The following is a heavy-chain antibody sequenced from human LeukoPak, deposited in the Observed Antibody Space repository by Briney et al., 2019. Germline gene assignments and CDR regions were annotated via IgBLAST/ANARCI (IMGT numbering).Heavy chain of an antibody. Sequence: QPGGSLRLSCAASGFTVSSTYMSWVRQAPGKGLEWVSVIYSGGSTYYSDSVKGRFTISRDNFKNTIFLQMNSLRAEDTAVYYCARGRGAYYFYMDVWGKGTTVTVSS. CDR1: GFTVSSTY. D-gene: IGHD3-16*01. CDR2: IYSGGST. V-gene: IGHV3-53*01. CDR3: ARGRGAYYFYMDV. J-gene: IGHJ6*03.